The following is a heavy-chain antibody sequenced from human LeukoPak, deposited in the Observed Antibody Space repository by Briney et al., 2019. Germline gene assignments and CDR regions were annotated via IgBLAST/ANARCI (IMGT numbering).Heavy chain of an antibody. Sequence: HSETLSLTCTVSGGSISTYFWSWIRQSPGKGLEWIGYISYSASSTYNPSLNSRVTISLDTSKNQFSLRLRSVTAADTAVYYCASSQNTMVRGVIMLDAFDIWGQGTMVTVSS. V-gene: IGHV4-59*01. CDR1: GGSISTYF. CDR3: ASSQNTMVRGVIMLDAFDI. J-gene: IGHJ3*02. CDR2: ISYSASS. D-gene: IGHD3-10*01.